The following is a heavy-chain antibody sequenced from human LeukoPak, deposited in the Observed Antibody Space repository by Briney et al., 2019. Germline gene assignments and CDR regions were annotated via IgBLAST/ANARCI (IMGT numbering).Heavy chain of an antibody. Sequence: ASVKVSCKASGYTFSTYGISWVRQAPGQGLEWMGWISAYNGDTNYAQKFQGRVTITTDTSTSTAYMELRSLRSDDTAVYYCARIGTAVAGHWGQGTLVTVSS. CDR1: GYTFSTYG. CDR2: ISAYNGDT. V-gene: IGHV1-18*01. CDR3: ARIGTAVAGH. J-gene: IGHJ4*02. D-gene: IGHD6-19*01.